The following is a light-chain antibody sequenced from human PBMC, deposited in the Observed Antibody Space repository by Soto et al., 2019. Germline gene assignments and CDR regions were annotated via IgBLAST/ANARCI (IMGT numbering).Light chain of an antibody. CDR3: QQHHEYAAWT. J-gene: IGKJ1*01. CDR1: QSVSIW. CDR2: KAS. Sequence: DIQMTQSPSTLSASVGDRVTITCRSSQSVSIWLAWYQQKPGKAPNLLIYKASSLQSGVPSRFSGSGSGTKFTLTISGLQPEDSATYYCQQHHEYAAWTFGQGTKVDIK. V-gene: IGKV1-5*03.